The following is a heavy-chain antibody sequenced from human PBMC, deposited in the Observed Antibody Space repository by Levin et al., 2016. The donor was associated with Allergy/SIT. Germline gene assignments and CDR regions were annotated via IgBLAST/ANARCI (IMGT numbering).Heavy chain of an antibody. D-gene: IGHD7-27*01. CDR1: GFTFVDHY. Sequence: GESLKISCAVSGFTFVDHYMDWVRQAPGKGLEWVGRSRDRGHNYTTQYAASVQGRFTISRDNSKNSLYLQMNSLKTDDTAIYHCVKDFPGAWSWDSWGQGTLVTVSS. J-gene: IGHJ4*02. V-gene: IGHV3-72*01. CDR3: VKDFPGAWSWDS. CDR2: SRDRGHNYTT.